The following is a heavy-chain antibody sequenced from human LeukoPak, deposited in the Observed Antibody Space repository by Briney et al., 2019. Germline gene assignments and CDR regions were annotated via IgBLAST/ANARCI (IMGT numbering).Heavy chain of an antibody. J-gene: IGHJ4*02. CDR1: GFTFSSYG. V-gene: IGHV4-34*01. CDR2: INHSGST. CDR3: ARGEYYGSGSYYRGPGLFDY. D-gene: IGHD3-10*01. Sequence: PGRSLRLSCAASGFTFSSYGMHWVRQAPGKGLEWIGEINHSGSTNYNPSLKSRVTISVDTSKNQFSLKLSSVTAADTAVYYCARGEYYGSGSYYRGPGLFDYWGQGTLVTVSS.